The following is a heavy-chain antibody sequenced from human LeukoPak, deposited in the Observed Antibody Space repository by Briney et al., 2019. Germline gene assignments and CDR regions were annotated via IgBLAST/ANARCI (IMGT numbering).Heavy chain of an antibody. CDR1: GGSISSYY. D-gene: IGHD1/OR15-1a*01. CDR2: IYYSGST. Sequence: SETLSLTCTVSGGSISSYYWSWIRQPPGKGLEWIGYIYYSGSTNYNPSLKSRVTISVDTSKNQFSLKLSSVTAAGTAVYYCARDQNSDAFDIWGQGTMVTVSS. J-gene: IGHJ3*02. V-gene: IGHV4-59*01. CDR3: ARDQNSDAFDI.